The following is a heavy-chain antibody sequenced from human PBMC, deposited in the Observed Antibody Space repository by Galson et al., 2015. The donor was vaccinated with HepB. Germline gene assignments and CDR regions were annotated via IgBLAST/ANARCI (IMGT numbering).Heavy chain of an antibody. CDR1: GGSISSSSYY. CDR2: IYYSGST. CDR3: ASPGGGYYFDY. V-gene: IGHV4-39*01. J-gene: IGHJ4*02. D-gene: IGHD3-10*01. Sequence: ETLSLTCTVSGGSISSSSYYWGWIRQPPGKGLEWIGSIYYSGSTYYNPSLKSRVTISVDTSKNQFSLKLSSVTAADTAVYYCASPGGGYYFDYWGQGTLVTASS.